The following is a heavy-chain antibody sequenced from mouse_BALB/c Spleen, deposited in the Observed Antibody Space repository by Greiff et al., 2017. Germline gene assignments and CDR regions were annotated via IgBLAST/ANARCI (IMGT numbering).Heavy chain of an antibody. Sequence: DVKLVESGGGLVKPGGSLKLSCAASGFTFSSYTMSWVRQTPEKRLEWVATISSGGSYTYYPDSVKGRFTISRDNAKNTLYLQMSSLKSEDTAMYYCTRGDYGYDYFDYWGQGTTLTVSS. CDR3: TRGDYGYDYFDY. D-gene: IGHD1-2*01. J-gene: IGHJ2*01. CDR1: GFTFSSYT. CDR2: ISSGGSYT. V-gene: IGHV5-6-4*01.